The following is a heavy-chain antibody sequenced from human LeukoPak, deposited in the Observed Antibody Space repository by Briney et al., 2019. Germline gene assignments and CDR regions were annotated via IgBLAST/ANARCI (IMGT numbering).Heavy chain of an antibody. CDR1: GGSFSGYY. CDR2: INHSGST. V-gene: IGHV4-34*01. J-gene: IGHJ4*02. Sequence: SETLSLTCTVYGGSFSGYYWSWIRQPPGKGLEWIGEINHSGSTNYNPSLKSRVTISVDTSKNQFPLKLSSVTAADTAVYYCARGVHDFDYWGQGTLVTVSS. CDR3: ARGVHDFDY. D-gene: IGHD1-1*01.